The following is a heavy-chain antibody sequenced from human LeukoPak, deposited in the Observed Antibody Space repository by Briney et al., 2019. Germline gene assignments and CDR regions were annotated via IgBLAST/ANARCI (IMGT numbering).Heavy chain of an antibody. J-gene: IGHJ4*02. Sequence: GGSLRLSCAGSGFTFNTYNMNWVRQAPGKGLEWVSSISSSSSYIYYADSVKGRFTISRDNAKNSLYLQMNSLRAEDTAVYYCARLYDGSAYHTDHFDYWGQGTLVIVSS. V-gene: IGHV3-21*01. CDR2: ISSSSSYI. D-gene: IGHD3-22*01. CDR1: GFTFNTYN. CDR3: ARLYDGSAYHTDHFDY.